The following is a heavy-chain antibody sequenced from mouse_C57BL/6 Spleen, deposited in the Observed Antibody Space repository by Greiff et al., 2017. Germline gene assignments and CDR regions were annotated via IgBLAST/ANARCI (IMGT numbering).Heavy chain of an antibody. D-gene: IGHD1-1*01. J-gene: IGHJ1*03. V-gene: IGHV1-50*01. CDR2: IAPSDSYT. Sequence: QVQLQQSGAELVKPGASVKLSCKASGYTFTSYWMQWVKQRPGQGLEWIGEIAPSDSYTNYNQKFKGKATLTVDTSSSTAYMQLSSLTSEDSAVYYCARASYYGSSYGYFDVWGTGTTGTVSS. CDR1: GYTFTSYW. CDR3: ARASYYGSSYGYFDV.